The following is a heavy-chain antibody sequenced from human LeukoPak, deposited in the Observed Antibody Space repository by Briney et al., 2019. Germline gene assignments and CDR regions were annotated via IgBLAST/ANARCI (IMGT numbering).Heavy chain of an antibody. CDR3: ARGMVRGVIADP. Sequence: SETLSLTCTGSGGSISSGSYYWSWIRQPAGKGLEWIGRIYTSGSTNYNPSLKSRVTISVDTSKNQFSLKLSSVTAADTAVYYCARGMVRGVIADPWGQGTLVTVSS. CDR1: GGSISSGSYY. V-gene: IGHV4-61*02. D-gene: IGHD3-10*01. J-gene: IGHJ5*02. CDR2: IYTSGST.